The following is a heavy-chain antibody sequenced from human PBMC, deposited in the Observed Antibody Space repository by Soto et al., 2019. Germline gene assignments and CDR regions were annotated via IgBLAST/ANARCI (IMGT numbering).Heavy chain of an antibody. CDR3: AREIAARPVLGRVQADLTGGSPTDY. D-gene: IGHD6-6*01. J-gene: IGHJ4*02. V-gene: IGHV3-33*01. CDR1: GFTFCSYG. CDR2: IWYDGSNK. Sequence: GGSLRLSCAASGFTFCSYGMHWVRQAPGKGLEWVAVIWYDGSNKYYADSVKGRFTISRDNSKNTLYLQMNSLRAEDTAVYYCAREIAARPVLGRVQADLTGGSPTDYWGQGTLVTVSS.